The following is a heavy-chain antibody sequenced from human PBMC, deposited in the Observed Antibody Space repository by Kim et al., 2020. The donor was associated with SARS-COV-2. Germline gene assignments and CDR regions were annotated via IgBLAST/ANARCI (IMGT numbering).Heavy chain of an antibody. CDR1: GFTFSSYG. J-gene: IGHJ6*02. CDR2: ISYDGSNK. CDR3: ARELLELVYYYYGMDV. Sequence: GGSLRLSCAASGFTFSSYGMHWVRQAPGKGLEWVAVISYDGSNKYYADSVKGRFTISRDNSKNTLYLQMNSLRAEDTAVYYCARELLELVYYYYGMDVWGQGTTVTVSS. V-gene: IGHV3-30*03. D-gene: IGHD1-26*01.